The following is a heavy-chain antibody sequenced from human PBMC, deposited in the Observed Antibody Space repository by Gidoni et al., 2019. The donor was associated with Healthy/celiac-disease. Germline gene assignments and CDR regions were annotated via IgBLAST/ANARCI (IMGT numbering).Heavy chain of an antibody. D-gene: IGHD3-3*01. V-gene: IGHV1-8*01. CDR2: MNPNSGNT. CDR1: GYTFTSYD. J-gene: IGHJ4*02. Sequence: LVQSGASVKVSCTASGYTFTSYDLNWVRQATGQGLEWMGWMNPNSGNTGDAQKFQCRVTMTRNTSISTAYMELSSLRSEDTAVYYCARSVSTYDFWSGYYTVGYFDYWGQGTLVTVSS. CDR3: ARSVSTYDFWSGYYTVGYFDY.